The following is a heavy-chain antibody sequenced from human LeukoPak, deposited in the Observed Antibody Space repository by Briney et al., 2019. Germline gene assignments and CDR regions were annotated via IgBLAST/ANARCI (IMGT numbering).Heavy chain of an antibody. CDR3: TRLVGWDRFDS. Sequence: GGSLRLSCAAAGFTFSSYWMNWVRQAPGKGLEWVASIMYNESDIRYMDSVKGRLTISRDNAKNSVYLQMDRLRAEDTAVYYCTRLVGWDRFDSWGQGTLVTVSS. V-gene: IGHV3-7*01. D-gene: IGHD6-6*01. CDR1: GFTFSSYW. CDR2: IMYNESDI. J-gene: IGHJ5*01.